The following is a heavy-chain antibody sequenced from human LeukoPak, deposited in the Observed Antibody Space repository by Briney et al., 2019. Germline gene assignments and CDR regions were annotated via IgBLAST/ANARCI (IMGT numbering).Heavy chain of an antibody. J-gene: IGHJ4*02. CDR2: IYYSGST. D-gene: IGHD1-14*01. Sequence: PSETLSLTCTVSGGSISSYYWSWIRQPPGKGLEWIGYIYYSGSTNYNPSLKSRVTISVDTSKNQFSLKLSSVTAADTAVYYCGGGTTPYFDYWGQGTLVTVSS. V-gene: IGHV4-59*08. CDR3: GGGTTPYFDY. CDR1: GGSISSYY.